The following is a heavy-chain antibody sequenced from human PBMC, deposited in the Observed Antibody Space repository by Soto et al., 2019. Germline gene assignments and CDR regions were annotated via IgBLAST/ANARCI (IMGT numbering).Heavy chain of an antibody. CDR3: ARGYSSSWYTKFDY. CDR1: GGSISSYY. CDR2: IYYSGST. V-gene: IGHV4-59*01. J-gene: IGHJ4*02. Sequence: SETLSLTCTVSGGSISSYYWSWIRQPPGKGLEWIGYIYYSGSTNYNPSLKSRVTISVDTSKNQFSLKLSSVTAADTAVYYCARGYSSSWYTKFDYWGQGTLVTVSS. D-gene: IGHD6-13*01.